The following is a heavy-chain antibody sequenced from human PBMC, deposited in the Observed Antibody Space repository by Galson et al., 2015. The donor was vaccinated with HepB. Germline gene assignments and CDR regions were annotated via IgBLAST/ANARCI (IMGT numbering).Heavy chain of an antibody. CDR2: ISSSGRYI. V-gene: IGHV3-21*01. CDR1: GSHFSLYS. D-gene: IGHD3-10*01. CDR3: ARALPSGIRGGRVFDH. J-gene: IGHJ4*02. Sequence: SLRLSCAASGSHFSLYSMYWVRQAPVTGLEWVSSISSSGRYIYYGDSVKVRCTVSRDSAQTSVYLQMNSLRGDDTAVSYCARALPSGIRGGRVFDHWGQGTLVTVSS.